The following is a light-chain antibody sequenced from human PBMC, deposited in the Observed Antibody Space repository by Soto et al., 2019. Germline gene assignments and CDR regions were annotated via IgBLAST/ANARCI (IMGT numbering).Light chain of an antibody. CDR3: QKYNSAPLT. Sequence: DIQMTQSPSSLSASVGDRVTITCRATQGIGNSLPWYQQKPGKVPSLLVYSASTLQSGVAPRFSGSGSGTDFTLTISSLQPEDVATYYCQKYNSAPLTFGGGTTVEIK. J-gene: IGKJ4*01. CDR1: QGIGNS. V-gene: IGKV1-27*01. CDR2: SAS.